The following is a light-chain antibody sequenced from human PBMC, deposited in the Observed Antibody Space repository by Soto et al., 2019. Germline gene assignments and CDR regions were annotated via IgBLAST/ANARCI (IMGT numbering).Light chain of an antibody. Sequence: DIQMTQSPSSLSAPIGDRVTITCWASQYINTYLNWYQQKPGKAPKVLISDASSLQSGVSSRFSGSGSGTDFTLTISSLQPKDFATYYCQQTYDAPLTFGGGTEVEIK. CDR3: QQTYDAPLT. V-gene: IGKV1-39*01. CDR1: QYINTY. J-gene: IGKJ4*01. CDR2: DAS.